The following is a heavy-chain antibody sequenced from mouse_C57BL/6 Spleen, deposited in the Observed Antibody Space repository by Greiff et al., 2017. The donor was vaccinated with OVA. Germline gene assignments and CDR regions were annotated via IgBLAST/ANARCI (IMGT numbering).Heavy chain of an antibody. V-gene: IGHV1-15*01. D-gene: IGHD2-4*01. CDR3: TRRDYDYFDY. Sequence: VQGVESGAELVRPGASVTLSCKASGYTFTDYEMHWVKQTPVHGLEWIGAIDPETGGTAYNQKFKGKAILTADKSSSTAYMELRSLTSEDSAVYYCTRRDYDYFDYWGQGTTLTVSS. CDR2: IDPETGGT. J-gene: IGHJ2*01. CDR1: GYTFTDYE.